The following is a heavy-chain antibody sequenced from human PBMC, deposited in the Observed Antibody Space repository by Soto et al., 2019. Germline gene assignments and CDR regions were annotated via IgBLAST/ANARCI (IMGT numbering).Heavy chain of an antibody. J-gene: IGHJ5*02. D-gene: IGHD2-8*01. CDR3: ARRVFEGPNWFDP. CDR1: GDSVRSSGYY. V-gene: IGHV4-31*03. Sequence: PSETLSLTCTVSGDSVRSSGYYWNWIRQLPGKGLEWIGYIYYTGHTYYNPSLKSRITMSIDTSQNQFSLKLTSVTAADTAVYYCARRVFEGPNWFDPWGQGTLVTSPQ. CDR2: IYYTGHT.